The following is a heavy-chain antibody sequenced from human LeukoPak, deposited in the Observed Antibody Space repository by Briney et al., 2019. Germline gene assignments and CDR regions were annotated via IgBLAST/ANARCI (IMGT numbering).Heavy chain of an antibody. V-gene: IGHV1-2*02. Sequence: GASVKVSCKASGYILSDFCMHWVRHVPGQGLEWMGWMNPHSGGTNYAQKFQGRVTMTRDTSISTDYMELTRLTSDDTAIYYCVRDGDGRINFDYWGQGTLVTVSS. CDR2: MNPHSGGT. CDR3: VRDGDGRINFDY. J-gene: IGHJ4*02. CDR1: GYILSDFC. D-gene: IGHD3-10*01.